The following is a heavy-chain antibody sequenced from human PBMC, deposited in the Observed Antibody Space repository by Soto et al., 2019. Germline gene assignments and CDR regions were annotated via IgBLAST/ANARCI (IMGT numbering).Heavy chain of an antibody. J-gene: IGHJ5*02. CDR2: IIPIFGTA. CDR1: GGTFSSYA. CDR3: ARDVDGGSNWFDP. V-gene: IGHV1-69*13. D-gene: IGHD2-15*01. Sequence: SVKVSCKASGGTFSSYAISWVRQAPGQGLEWMGGIIPIFGTANYAQKFQGRVTITADESTSTAYMELSSLRSEDTAVYYCARDVDGGSNWFDPWGQGTLVTVSS.